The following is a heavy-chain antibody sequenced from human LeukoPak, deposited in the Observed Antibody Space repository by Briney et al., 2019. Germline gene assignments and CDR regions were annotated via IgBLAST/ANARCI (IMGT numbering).Heavy chain of an antibody. J-gene: IGHJ2*01. CDR1: GFTFSSYG. V-gene: IGHV3-33*06. CDR3: AKDRGGSRFEWYSVL. Sequence: GGSLRLSCAASGFTFSSYGMHWVRQAPGKGLEWVAVIWYDGSNKYYADSVKGRFTISRDNSKNTLYLQMNSLRAEDTAVYYCAKDRGGSRFEWYSVLWGPGTLVTVSS. D-gene: IGHD3-10*01. CDR2: IWYDGSNK.